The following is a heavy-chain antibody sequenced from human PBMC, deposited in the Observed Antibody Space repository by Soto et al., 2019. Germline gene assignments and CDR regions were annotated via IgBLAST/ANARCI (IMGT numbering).Heavy chain of an antibody. Sequence: ASVKVSCKASGYTFTSYYMHWVRQAPGQGLEWMGIINPSGGSTSYAQKFQGRVTMTRDTSTSTVYMELSSLRSEDTAVYYCARAVVVAATPSLYYFDYWGQGTLVTI. CDR1: GYTFTSYY. CDR3: ARAVVVAATPSLYYFDY. D-gene: IGHD2-15*01. J-gene: IGHJ4*02. CDR2: INPSGGST. V-gene: IGHV1-46*01.